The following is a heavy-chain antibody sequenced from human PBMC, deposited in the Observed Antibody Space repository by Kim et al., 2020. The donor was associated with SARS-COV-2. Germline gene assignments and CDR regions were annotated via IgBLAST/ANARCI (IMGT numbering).Heavy chain of an antibody. V-gene: IGHV1-24*01. CDR2: FDPEDGET. Sequence: ASVKVSCKVSGYTLTELSMHWVRQAPGKGLEWMGGFDPEDGETIYAQKFQGRVTMTEDTSTDTAYMELSSLRSEDTAVYYCATPPRGYSYNRDAFDIWGQGTMVTVSS. D-gene: IGHD5-18*01. CDR1: GYTLTELS. J-gene: IGHJ3*02. CDR3: ATPPRGYSYNRDAFDI.